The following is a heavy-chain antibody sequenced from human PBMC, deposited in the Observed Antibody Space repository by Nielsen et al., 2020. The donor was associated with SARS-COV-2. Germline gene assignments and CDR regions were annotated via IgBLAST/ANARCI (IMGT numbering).Heavy chain of an antibody. V-gene: IGHV4-39*07. J-gene: IGHJ5*02. D-gene: IGHD6-13*01. CDR3: ASTFTGAAAGTWWFDP. CDR2: IYESGST. Sequence: SETLSLTCTVSGDSISSSDYYWGWIRQPPGKGLEWIGSIYESGSTYYNPSLKSRVTISVDTSENQFSLKLSSVTAADTAVYYCASTFTGAAAGTWWFDPWGQGTLVTVSS. CDR1: GDSISSSDYY.